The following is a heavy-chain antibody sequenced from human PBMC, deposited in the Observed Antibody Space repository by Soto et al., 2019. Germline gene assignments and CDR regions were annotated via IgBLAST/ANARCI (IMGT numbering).Heavy chain of an antibody. V-gene: IGHV1-18*01. D-gene: IGHD2-8*01. CDR2: ISTYNGNT. J-gene: IGHJ6*02. Sequence: QVQLVQSGAEVKKPGASVKVSCKASGYTFTTYDISWVRQAPGQGLEWMGRISTYNGNTNYPQSLQGRLTMTTDTSTTTANMELRSLRSDDTAVYYGAIDPYHVRRVNVSNLYGMDVWGQGTTVTVSS. CDR3: AIDPYHVRRVNVSNLYGMDV. CDR1: GYTFTTYD.